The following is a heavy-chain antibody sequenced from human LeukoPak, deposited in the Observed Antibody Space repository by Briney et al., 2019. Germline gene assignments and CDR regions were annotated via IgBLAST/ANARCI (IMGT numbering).Heavy chain of an antibody. J-gene: IGHJ4*02. CDR3: ARLNGNHFDY. CDR2: INPNSGDT. D-gene: IGHD1-14*01. CDR1: GYTFTGYH. Sequence: ASVKLSCKASGYTFTGYHMHWVRQAPGQGLEWMAWINPNSGDTDYAQKFQGRVTMTRDTSTSTAYMELSRLRSDDTAVYYCARLNGNHFDYWGQGTLVTVSS. V-gene: IGHV1-2*02.